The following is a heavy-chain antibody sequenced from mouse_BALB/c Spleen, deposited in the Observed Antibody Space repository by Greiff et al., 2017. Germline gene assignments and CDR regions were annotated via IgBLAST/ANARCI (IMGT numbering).Heavy chain of an antibody. CDR2: ISSGGSYT. J-gene: IGHJ4*01. CDR1: GFTFSSYA. Sequence: EVMLVESGGGLVKPGGSLKLSCAASGFTFSSYAMSWVRQSPEKRLEWVAEISSGGSYTYYPDTVTGRFTISRDNAKNTLYLEMSSLRSEDTAMYYCARAGLPHYYAMDYWGQGTSVTVSS. D-gene: IGHD2-4*01. CDR3: ARAGLPHYYAMDY. V-gene: IGHV5-9-4*01.